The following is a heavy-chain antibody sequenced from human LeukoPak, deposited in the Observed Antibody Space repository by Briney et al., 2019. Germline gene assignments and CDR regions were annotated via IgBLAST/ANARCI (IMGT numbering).Heavy chain of an antibody. CDR1: GFTFSSYE. J-gene: IGHJ6*04. CDR2: ISSSGSTK. V-gene: IGHV3-48*03. CDR3: ARKDYGGYAYYYYGLDV. D-gene: IGHD5-12*01. Sequence: GGSLRLSCAASGFTFSSYEMNWVRQAPGKGLEWVSYISSSGSTKYYADSVKGRFTISRDNAKNSLYLQMNSLRAEDTAVYYCARKDYGGYAYYYYGLDVWGKGTTVTVSS.